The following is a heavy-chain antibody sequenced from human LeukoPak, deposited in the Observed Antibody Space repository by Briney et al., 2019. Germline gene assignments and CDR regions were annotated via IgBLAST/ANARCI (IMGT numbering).Heavy chain of an antibody. CDR3: ARRRYVAYFDY. J-gene: IGHJ4*02. CDR1: GGSFSGYY. V-gene: IGHV4-34*01. Sequence: PSETLSLTCAVYGGSFSGYYWSWLRQPPGKGLEWIGEINHSGSTNYNPSLKSRVTISVDTSKNQFSLKLSSVTAADTAVYYCARRRYVAYFDYWGQGTLVTVSS. D-gene: IGHD1-1*01. CDR2: INHSGST.